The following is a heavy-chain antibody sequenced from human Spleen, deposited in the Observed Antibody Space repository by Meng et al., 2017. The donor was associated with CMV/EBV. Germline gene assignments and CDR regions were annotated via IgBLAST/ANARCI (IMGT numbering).Heavy chain of an antibody. CDR1: GVTFSTHA. CDR2: IRGRVGST. J-gene: IGHJ4*02. Sequence: LSLTCAASGVTFSTHAMSWVRQAPGRGLEWVSIIRGRVGSTYYADSVKGRFTISRDNSKNTLHLQMNSLRAEDTAVYYCAKSYYYHSGSYYIRRENFFDHWGQGTLVTVSS. CDR3: AKSYYYHSGSYYIRRENFFDH. D-gene: IGHD3-10*01. V-gene: IGHV3-23*01.